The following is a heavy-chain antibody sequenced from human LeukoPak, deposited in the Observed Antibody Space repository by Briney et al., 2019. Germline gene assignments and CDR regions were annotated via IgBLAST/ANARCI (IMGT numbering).Heavy chain of an antibody. D-gene: IGHD6-6*01. CDR3: AKHMQLGPLDY. V-gene: IGHV3-23*01. CDR1: GFLFGSFA. CDR2: ISGSGGTT. Sequence: GGSLGLSCAACGFLFGSFAMSWVRQAPGKGLEWVSTISGSGGTTYYADSVKGRFTISRDNSKNMLYLQMNSLRVEGTAVYYCAKHMQLGPLDYWGQGTLVTVSS. J-gene: IGHJ4*02.